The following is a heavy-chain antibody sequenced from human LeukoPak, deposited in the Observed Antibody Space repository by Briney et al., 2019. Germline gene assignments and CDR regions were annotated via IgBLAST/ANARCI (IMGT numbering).Heavy chain of an antibody. CDR2: INHSGST. J-gene: IGHJ6*02. V-gene: IGHV4-34*01. CDR1: GGSFSGYY. CDR3: ARVRRRVVRGVRDYYYYYGMDV. D-gene: IGHD3-10*01. Sequence: SETLSLTCAVYGGSFSGYYWSWIRQPPGKGLEWIGEINHSGSTNYNPSLKSRVTISVDTSKNQFSLKLSSVTAADTAVYYCARVRRRVVRGVRDYYYYYGMDVWGQGTTVTVSS.